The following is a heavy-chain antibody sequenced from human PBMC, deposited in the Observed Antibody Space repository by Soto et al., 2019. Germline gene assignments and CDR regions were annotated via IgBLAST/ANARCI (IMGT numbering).Heavy chain of an antibody. CDR3: VRDASGGSYLNYFDL. Sequence: EVQLLESGGGLVQPGGSLRLSCAASGFTFSSYAMSWVRQAPGKGLEWVSAISGSGGSTYYADSVKGRFTISRDNSKNTLYLQMNSLRDEDTAVYYCVRDASGGSYLNYFDLWGQGTLVTVSS. CDR2: ISGSGGST. D-gene: IGHD6-19*01. CDR1: GFTFSSYA. J-gene: IGHJ5*02. V-gene: IGHV3-23*01.